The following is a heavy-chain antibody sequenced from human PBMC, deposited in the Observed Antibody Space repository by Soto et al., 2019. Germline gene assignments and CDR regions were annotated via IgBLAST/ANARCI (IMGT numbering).Heavy chain of an antibody. CDR1: GFTFSSYA. J-gene: IGHJ4*02. V-gene: IGHV3-30-3*01. CDR2: ISYDGSNK. Sequence: QVQLVESGGGVVQPGRSLRLSCAASGFTFSSYAMHWVRQAPGKGLEWVAVISYDGSNKYYAYSVKGRFTISRDNSKNTLYLQMNSLRAEDTAVYYCARDRIRTLVTASFDYWGQGTLVTVSS. D-gene: IGHD2-21*02. CDR3: ARDRIRTLVTASFDY.